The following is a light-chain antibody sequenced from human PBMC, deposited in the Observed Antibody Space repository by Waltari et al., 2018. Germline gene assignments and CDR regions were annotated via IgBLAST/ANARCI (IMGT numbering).Light chain of an antibody. V-gene: IGKV3-20*01. Sequence: IVLTQSPGTLSLSPGERATLACRPSQSLSRPLACYKQKPGQAPRLLIYGAPTRATGMPDRFRGSGSGTDVRLTVSRREPEDFAVYYCQHYVRLPATFGQGTKVEIK. J-gene: IGKJ1*01. CDR1: QSLSRP. CDR2: GAP. CDR3: QHYVRLPAT.